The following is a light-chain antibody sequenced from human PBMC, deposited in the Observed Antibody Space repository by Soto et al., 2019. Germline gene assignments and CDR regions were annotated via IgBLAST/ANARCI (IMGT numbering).Light chain of an antibody. J-gene: IGKJ5*01. Sequence: EIVLTQSPGTLSLSPGERATLSCGASQSIRSNYLAWYQQKPGQAPRLLIYGASRRAPGIPDRFSGSGSGTDFTLTISRLEPEDFAVYYCQQYGSSPITFGQGTRLEIK. CDR3: QQYGSSPIT. V-gene: IGKV3-20*01. CDR2: GAS. CDR1: QSIRSNY.